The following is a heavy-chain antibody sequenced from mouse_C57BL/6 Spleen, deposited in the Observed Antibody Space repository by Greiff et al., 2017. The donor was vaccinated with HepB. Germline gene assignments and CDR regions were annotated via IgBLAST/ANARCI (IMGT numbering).Heavy chain of an antibody. J-gene: IGHJ3*01. D-gene: IGHD4-1*01. CDR2: INYDGSST. CDR1: GFTFSDYY. CDR3: AREELGRFAY. V-gene: IGHV5-16*01. Sequence: VQLKESEGGLVQPGSSMKLSCTASGFTFSDYYMAWVRQVPEKGLEWVANINYDGSSTYYLDSLKSRFIISRDNAKNILYLQMSSLKSEDTATYYCAREELGRFAYWGQGTLVTVSA.